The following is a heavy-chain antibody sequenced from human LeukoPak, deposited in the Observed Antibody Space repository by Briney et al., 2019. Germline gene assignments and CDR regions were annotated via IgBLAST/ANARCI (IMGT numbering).Heavy chain of an antibody. Sequence: GESLKISCKGSGYRFTSYWIAWERQMPGKGLEWMGIIYPGDSDTRYSPSFQGQVTISADKSISTAYLQWSSLKASDTAMYYCARPRESAYYYYGMDVWGQGTTVTVSS. D-gene: IGHD3-10*01. V-gene: IGHV5-51*01. J-gene: IGHJ6*02. CDR2: IYPGDSDT. CDR3: ARPRESAYYYYGMDV. CDR1: GYRFTSYW.